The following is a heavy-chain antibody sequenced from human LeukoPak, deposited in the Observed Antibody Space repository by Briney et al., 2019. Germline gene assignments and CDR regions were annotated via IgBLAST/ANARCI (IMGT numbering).Heavy chain of an antibody. V-gene: IGHV4-61*01. CDR2: IYYSGST. D-gene: IGHD3-22*01. Sequence: SETLSLTCTVSGGSVSSGSYYWSWIRQPPGKGLEWIGYIYYSGSTNYNPSLKSRVTISVDTSKNQFSLKLSSVTAADTAVYYCTTGPDYYNSSSYYSHYWGQGTLVTVSS. CDR1: GGSVSSGSYY. J-gene: IGHJ4*02. CDR3: TTGPDYYNSSSYYSHY.